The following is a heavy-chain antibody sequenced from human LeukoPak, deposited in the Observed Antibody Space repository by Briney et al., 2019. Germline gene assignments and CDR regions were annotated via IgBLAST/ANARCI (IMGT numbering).Heavy chain of an antibody. CDR1: GFTFNNYA. CDR3: AKGPREYCSISACPNWFES. D-gene: IGHD2-2*01. J-gene: IGHJ5*01. Sequence: GGSLRLSCGASGFTFNNYAMSWVRQAPGKGLQWVSALSASGGTTYYADSVKGRFTISRDNSANTLYLHLNSLRVEDTAVHYCAKGPREYCSISACPNWFESWGQGTLVTVSS. V-gene: IGHV3-23*01. CDR2: LSASGGTT.